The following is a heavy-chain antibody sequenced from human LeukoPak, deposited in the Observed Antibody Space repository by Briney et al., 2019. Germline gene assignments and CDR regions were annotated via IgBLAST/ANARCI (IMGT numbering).Heavy chain of an antibody. D-gene: IGHD2-15*01. CDR1: GYTFTTYD. V-gene: IGHV1-8*03. J-gene: IGHJ5*02. Sequence: ASVKVSCKASGYTFTTYDINWVRQATGQGLEWMGWTNPNSGNTGYAQKFQGRVTITRNTSISTAYMELSSLRSEDTAVYYCARGGKNCSAGSCYRWFDPWGQGTLVTASS. CDR2: TNPNSGNT. CDR3: ARGGKNCSAGSCYRWFDP.